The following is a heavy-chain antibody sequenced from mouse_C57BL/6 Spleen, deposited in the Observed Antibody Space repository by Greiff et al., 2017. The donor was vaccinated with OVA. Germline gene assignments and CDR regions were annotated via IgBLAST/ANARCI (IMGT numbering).Heavy chain of an antibody. CDR1: GYAFSSSW. D-gene: IGHD3-2*02. J-gene: IGHJ4*01. CDR2: IYPGDGDT. CDR3: ARRGFDSSGYVEMDY. V-gene: IGHV1-82*01. Sequence: QVQLKESGPELVKPGASVKISCKASGYAFSSSWMNWVKQRPGKGLEWIGRIYPGDGDTNYNGKFKGKATLTADKSSSTAYMQLSSLTSEDSAVYFCARRGFDSSGYVEMDYWGQGTSVTVSS.